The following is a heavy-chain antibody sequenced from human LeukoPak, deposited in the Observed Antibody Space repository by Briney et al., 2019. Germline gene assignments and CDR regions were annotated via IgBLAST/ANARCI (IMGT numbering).Heavy chain of an antibody. CDR3: ARGRITSSWYYFDY. Sequence: GASLRLSCAASGFTFSGYWMHWVRQAPGKGLVWVSRINTDGSSTTYADSVKGRFTISRDNAKNTLYLQMNSLRVEDTAVYYCARGRITSSWYYFDYWGQGTLVTVSS. D-gene: IGHD6-13*01. CDR1: GFTFSGYW. J-gene: IGHJ4*02. CDR2: INTDGSST. V-gene: IGHV3-74*01.